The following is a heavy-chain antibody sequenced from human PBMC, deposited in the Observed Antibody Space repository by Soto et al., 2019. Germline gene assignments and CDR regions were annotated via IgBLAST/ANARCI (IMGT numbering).Heavy chain of an antibody. CDR2: ISYDGSNK. CDR3: AKDPGSSWYYFDY. D-gene: IGHD6-13*01. CDR1: GFTFSSYG. Sequence: GGSLRLSCAASGFTFSSYGRHGVRQAAGKGLEWVAVISYDGSNKYYADSVKGGFTISRDNSKNTLYLQRNSLRAEDTAVYYCAKDPGSSWYYFDYWGQGTLVTVSS. J-gene: IGHJ4*02. V-gene: IGHV3-30*18.